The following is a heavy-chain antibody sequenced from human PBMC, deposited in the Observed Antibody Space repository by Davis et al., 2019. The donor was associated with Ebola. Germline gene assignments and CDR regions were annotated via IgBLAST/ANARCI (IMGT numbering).Heavy chain of an antibody. D-gene: IGHD2-8*01. CDR3: ARDGGVLMVYTVPN. J-gene: IGHJ4*02. Sequence: GESLKISCVASGFTFSSYNMNWVRQAPGKGLEWISCINSGTGDIYYADSVKGRFTTSRDKAKNSLYLQMNSLRAEDTAVYYCARDGGVLMVYTVPNWGQGTLVTVSS. CDR2: INSGTGDI. V-gene: IGHV3-21*04. CDR1: GFTFSSYN.